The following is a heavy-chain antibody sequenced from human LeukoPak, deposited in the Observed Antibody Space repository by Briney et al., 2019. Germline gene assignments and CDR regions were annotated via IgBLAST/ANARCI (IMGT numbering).Heavy chain of an antibody. D-gene: IGHD6-13*01. CDR3: ARDLGGSSWYWGGNWFDP. Sequence: SQTLSLTCAISGDSVSSNSAAWNWIRQSPSRGLEWLGRTYYRSKWYNDYAVSVKSRITINPDTSKNQFSLQLNSVTPEDTAVYYCARDLGGSSWYWGGNWFDPWGQGTLVTVSS. CDR1: GDSVSSNSAA. J-gene: IGHJ5*02. CDR2: TYYRSKWYN. V-gene: IGHV6-1*01.